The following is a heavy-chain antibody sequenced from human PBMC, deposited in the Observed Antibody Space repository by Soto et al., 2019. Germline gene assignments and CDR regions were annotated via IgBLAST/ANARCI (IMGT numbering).Heavy chain of an antibody. V-gene: IGHV2-5*02. Sequence: QITLKESGPTLVKPTQTLTLTCSFSGFSLSTSGVGVGWIRQPPGKALEWLALIYWDDDKRYSPSLKSRLTIAKDPSKNQVVLTMTNMDPVDTATYYCAHRMVRGVISGFGYLGQGTLVTVSS. D-gene: IGHD3-10*01. J-gene: IGHJ4*02. CDR2: IYWDDDK. CDR3: AHRMVRGVISGFGY. CDR1: GFSLSTSGVG.